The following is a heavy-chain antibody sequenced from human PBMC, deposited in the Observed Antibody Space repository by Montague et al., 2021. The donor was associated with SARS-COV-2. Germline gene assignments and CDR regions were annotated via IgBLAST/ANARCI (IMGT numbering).Heavy chain of an antibody. J-gene: IGHJ6*02. CDR3: ARDPEMATIIRSLGYYYYYGMDV. CDR1: GFTFSSYS. D-gene: IGHD5-24*01. V-gene: IGHV3-21*01. CDR2: ISSSSSYI. Sequence: SLRLSCAASGFTFSSYSMNWVRQAPGKGLEWVSSISSSSSYIYYADSVKGRFTISRDNAKNSLYLQMNSLRAEDTAVYYCARDPEMATIIRSLGYYYYYGMDVWGQGTTGTVSS.